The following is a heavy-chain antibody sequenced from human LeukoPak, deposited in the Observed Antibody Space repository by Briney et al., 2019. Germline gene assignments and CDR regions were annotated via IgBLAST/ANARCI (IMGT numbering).Heavy chain of an antibody. CDR2: IDISGGST. CDR3: ANEVRPNDY. CDR1: GFTFNSHA. Sequence: GGSLRLSCAVSGFTFNSHAMCWVRKGPRKGLEWVSSIDISGGSTYYADSVKGRFTISRDNSKNTLYLQMNSLRGEDTALYFCANEVRPNDYWGQGTLVTVSS. J-gene: IGHJ4*02. V-gene: IGHV3-23*01. D-gene: IGHD4/OR15-4a*01.